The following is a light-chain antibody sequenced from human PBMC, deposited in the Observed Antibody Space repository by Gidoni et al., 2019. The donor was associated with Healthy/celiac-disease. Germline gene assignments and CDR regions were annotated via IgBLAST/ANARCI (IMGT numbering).Light chain of an antibody. CDR3: QVWDSSSDLWV. CDR1: NIGSKS. Sequence: SYVLTQPASVSVAPGKTARITCGGNNIGSKSVHWYQQTPGQAPVLVIYYDSDRPSGIPERFSGSNSGNTATLTISRVEAGDEADYYCQVWDSSSDLWVFGGGTKLTVL. CDR2: YDS. J-gene: IGLJ3*02. V-gene: IGLV3-21*04.